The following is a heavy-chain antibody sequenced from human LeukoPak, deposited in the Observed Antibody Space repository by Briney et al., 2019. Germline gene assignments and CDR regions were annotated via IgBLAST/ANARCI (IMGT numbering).Heavy chain of an antibody. CDR1: GYSFADYY. V-gene: IGHV1-2*02. D-gene: IGHD3-10*01. CDR2: IKPNSGGT. J-gene: IGHJ4*02. CDR3: ARDSRFGEYHFDY. Sequence: GASVKVSCKASGYSFADYYMHWVRQAPGQGLEWMGWIKPNSGGTRSAQKFQGRVTMTRDTSISTAYMELSRLRSDDTAVYYCARDSRFGEYHFDYWGQGTLVTVSS.